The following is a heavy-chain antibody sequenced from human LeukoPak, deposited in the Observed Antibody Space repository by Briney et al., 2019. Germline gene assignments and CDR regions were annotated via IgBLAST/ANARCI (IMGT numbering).Heavy chain of an antibody. V-gene: IGHV3-74*01. CDR3: ASPGGNHGLLGFGY. Sequence: GGSLRLSCAASGFTFSSYWMHWVRRAPGKGLVWVSRIDSDGSNTSYADSVKGRFTISRDHAKNTLYLQMNSLRAEDTAVYYCASPGGNHGLLGFGYWGQGTLVIVSS. CDR2: IDSDGSNT. J-gene: IGHJ4*02. CDR1: GFTFSSYW. D-gene: IGHD3-16*01.